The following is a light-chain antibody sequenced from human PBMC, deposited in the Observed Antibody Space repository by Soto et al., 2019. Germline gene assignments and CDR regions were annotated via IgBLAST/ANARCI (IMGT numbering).Light chain of an antibody. CDR1: QSVSSS. Sequence: EIVLTQSPATLSLSPGERATLSCRASQSVSSSLAWYQQKPGQAPRLLIYDASNRAAGIPARFSGSGSGTDFTLTISSLEPEDFAIYYCQQRQYWPPITFGQGTRLEI. CDR2: DAS. V-gene: IGKV3-11*01. CDR3: QQRQYWPPIT. J-gene: IGKJ5*01.